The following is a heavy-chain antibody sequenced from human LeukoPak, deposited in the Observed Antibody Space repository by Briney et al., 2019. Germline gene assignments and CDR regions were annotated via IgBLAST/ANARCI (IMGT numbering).Heavy chain of an antibody. D-gene: IGHD3-3*01. V-gene: IGHV3-21*01. Sequence: GGSLRLSCAASGFTFSSYSMNWVRQAPVKGLEWVSSISSSSSYIYYADSVKGRFTISRDNAKDSLYLQMNSLRAEDTAVYYCARGSSFYYYCDYWGQGTLVTVSS. CDR2: ISSSSSYI. CDR1: GFTFSSYS. J-gene: IGHJ4*02. CDR3: ARGSSFYYYCDY.